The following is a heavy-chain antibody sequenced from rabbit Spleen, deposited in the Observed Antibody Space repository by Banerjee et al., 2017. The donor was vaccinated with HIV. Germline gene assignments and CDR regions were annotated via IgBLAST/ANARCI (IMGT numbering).Heavy chain of an antibody. J-gene: IGHJ6*01. CDR1: GIDFSRHYD. Sequence: QEQLVESGGGLVQPEGSLTLTCKASGIDFSRHYDMCWVRQAPGKGLEWIGCIYTGNVKTYYASWAKGRFTISKASSTTVTLQMTSLTAADTATYFCARDTATSFSTYGMDLWGPGTLVTVS. V-gene: IGHV1S45*01. D-gene: IGHD1-1*01. CDR3: ARDTATSFSTYGMDL. CDR2: IYTGNVKT.